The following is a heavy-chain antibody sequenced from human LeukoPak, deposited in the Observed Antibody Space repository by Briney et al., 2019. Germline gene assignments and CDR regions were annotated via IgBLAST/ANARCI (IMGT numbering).Heavy chain of an antibody. V-gene: IGHV5-51*01. CDR1: GYSFTSYW. J-gene: IGHJ4*02. Sequence: GESLKISCKGSGYSFTSYWIGWVRQLPGKGLEWMGIIYTGDSDTRYRPSFQGQVTISADKSITTAYLQWSSLKASATAMYYCARQITDQSTGYDSIDYWGQGTLVAVSS. CDR2: IYTGDSDT. D-gene: IGHD5-12*01. CDR3: ARQITDQSTGYDSIDY.